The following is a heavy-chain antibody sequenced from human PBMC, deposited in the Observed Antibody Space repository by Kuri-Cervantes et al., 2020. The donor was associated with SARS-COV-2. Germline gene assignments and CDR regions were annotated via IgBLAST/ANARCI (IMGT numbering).Heavy chain of an antibody. V-gene: IGHV4-59*01. CDR2: IYYSGST. Sequence: SETLSLTCTVSGGSISSYYWSWIRQPPGKGLEWIGYIYYSGSTNYNPSLKSRVTISVDTSKNQFSLKLSSVTAADTAVYYCARVNVGGWFDPWGQGNRVNVSS. CDR1: GGSISSYY. D-gene: IGHD3-16*01. J-gene: IGHJ5*02. CDR3: ARVNVGGWFDP.